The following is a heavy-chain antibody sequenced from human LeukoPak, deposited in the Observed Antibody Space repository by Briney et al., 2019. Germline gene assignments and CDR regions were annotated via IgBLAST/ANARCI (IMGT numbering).Heavy chain of an antibody. J-gene: IGHJ2*01. Sequence: PGGSLRLSCAASGFTVSDNYMSWVRQAPGKGLEWVSVMYSGGDTYYADSVKGRFTISRDNSKNTLYLQMNSLRAEDTAVYFCAKDENHPLGIWYCDLWGRGTLVTVSS. CDR3: AKDENHPLGIWYCDL. V-gene: IGHV3-53*01. CDR2: MYSGGDT. D-gene: IGHD7-27*01. CDR1: GFTVSDNY.